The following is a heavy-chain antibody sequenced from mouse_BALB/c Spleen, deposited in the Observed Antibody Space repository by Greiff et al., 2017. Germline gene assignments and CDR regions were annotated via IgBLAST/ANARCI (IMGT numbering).Heavy chain of an antibody. J-gene: IGHJ2*01. D-gene: IGHD1-1*01. CDR3: ARAYYGSSPSHFDY. CDR2: ISYSGST. Sequence: EVQRVESGPGLVKPSQSLSLTCTVTGYSITSDYAWNWIRQFPGNKLEWMGYISYSGSTSYNPSLKSRISITRDTSKNQFFLQLNSVTTEDTATYYCARAYYGSSPSHFDYWGQGTTLTVSS. CDR1: GYSITSDYA. V-gene: IGHV3-2*02.